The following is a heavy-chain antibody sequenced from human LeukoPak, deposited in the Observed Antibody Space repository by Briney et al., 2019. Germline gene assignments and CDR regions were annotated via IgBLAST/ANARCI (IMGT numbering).Heavy chain of an antibody. CDR2: INHSGSN. CDR3: ARGTTVKFDY. Sequence: SETLSLTCAVYGGSFSGYYWSWIRQPPGKGLEWIGEINHSGSNNYNPSLKSRVTISVDTSKNQFSLELSSVTAADTAVYYCARGTTVKFDYWGQGTLVTVSS. V-gene: IGHV4-34*01. J-gene: IGHJ4*02. D-gene: IGHD4-11*01. CDR1: GGSFSGYY.